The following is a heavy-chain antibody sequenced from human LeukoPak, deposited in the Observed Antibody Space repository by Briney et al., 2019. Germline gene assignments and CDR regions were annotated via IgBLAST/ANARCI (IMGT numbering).Heavy chain of an antibody. V-gene: IGHV3-66*01. D-gene: IGHD6-6*01. J-gene: IGHJ4*02. Sequence: GGSLRLSCAASGFTVSSKYMSWVRQAPGEGLEWISIIYSSGSTFYADSVKGRFTISRDKSKNTLYLQMNSLRAEDTAVYYCASSLASARAAGYYLDYWGQGTLVTVSS. CDR3: ASSLASARAAGYYLDY. CDR2: IYSSGST. CDR1: GFTVSSKY.